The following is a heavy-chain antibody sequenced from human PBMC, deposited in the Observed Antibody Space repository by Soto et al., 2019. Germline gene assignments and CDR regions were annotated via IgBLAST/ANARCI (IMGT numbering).Heavy chain of an antibody. J-gene: IGHJ4*02. V-gene: IGHV3-23*01. CDR3: VKGFWGDN. Sequence: EVQLLESGGGLVQPGGSLRLSCAASGFTFSSHDMAWVRQAPGKGLEWVSGISGGGHIDYADYVKGRFTISRDESRNTLYLQMNSLRVKDTAVYYCVKGFWGDNWGQGALVTVSS. CDR2: ISGGGHI. D-gene: IGHD3-16*01. CDR1: GFTFSSHD.